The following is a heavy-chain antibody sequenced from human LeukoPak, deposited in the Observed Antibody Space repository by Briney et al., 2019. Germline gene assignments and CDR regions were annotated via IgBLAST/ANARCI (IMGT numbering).Heavy chain of an antibody. J-gene: IGHJ4*02. CDR2: IRYDGSNK. CDR3: VRERWDSSRWLLFGY. CDR1: GFTFSSYG. D-gene: IGHD6-13*01. Sequence: GGSLRLSCAASGFTFSSYGMHWVRQAPGKGLEWVAFIRYDGSNKYYADSVKGRFTISRDNPKSTVDLQMNSLRAEDTGIYYCVRERWDSSRWLLFGYWGQGTPVTVSS. V-gene: IGHV3-30*02.